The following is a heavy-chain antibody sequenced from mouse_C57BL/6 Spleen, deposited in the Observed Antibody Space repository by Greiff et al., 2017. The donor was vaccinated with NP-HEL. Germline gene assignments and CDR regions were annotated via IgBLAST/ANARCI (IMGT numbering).Heavy chain of an antibody. CDR2: IYPGDGDT. CDR1: GYAFSSYW. CDR3: ASGGTGPAWFAY. D-gene: IGHD4-1*01. J-gene: IGHJ3*01. V-gene: IGHV1-80*01. Sequence: VQLQQSGAELVKPGASVKISCKASGYAFSSYWMNWVKQRPGKGLEWIGQIYPGDGDTNYNGKFKGKATLTADKSSSTAYMQLSSLTSEDSAVYFCASGGTGPAWFAYWGQGTLVTVSA.